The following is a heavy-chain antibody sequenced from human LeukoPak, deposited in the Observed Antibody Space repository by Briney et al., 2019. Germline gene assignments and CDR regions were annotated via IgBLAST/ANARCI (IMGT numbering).Heavy chain of an antibody. CDR2: INQDGNQK. J-gene: IGHJ6*03. Sequence: GGSLRLSCAASGFTFSSFWMSWVRQAPGKGLEWVANINQDGNQKDYVDSVKGRFTISRDNAKNSLYLQMNSLRAEDTAVYYCARDAVVVPPLWNYYMDVWGKGTTVTVSS. V-gene: IGHV3-7*01. D-gene: IGHD2-15*01. CDR1: GFTFSSFW. CDR3: ARDAVVVPPLWNYYMDV.